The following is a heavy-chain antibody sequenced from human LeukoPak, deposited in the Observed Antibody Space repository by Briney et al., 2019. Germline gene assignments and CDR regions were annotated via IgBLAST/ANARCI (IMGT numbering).Heavy chain of an antibody. V-gene: IGHV3-23*01. D-gene: IGHD3-22*01. CDR1: GFPFLASS. J-gene: IGHJ4*02. CDR3: ARRLDSSGFASDY. Sequence: GGSLRLSCETSGFPFLASSLTWVRQAPGKGLEWVSAIYARGGGTYYADSVKGRFTISRDNAKNSLYLQMNSLRAEDTAVYFCARRLDSSGFASDYWGQGTLVTVSS. CDR2: IYARGGGT.